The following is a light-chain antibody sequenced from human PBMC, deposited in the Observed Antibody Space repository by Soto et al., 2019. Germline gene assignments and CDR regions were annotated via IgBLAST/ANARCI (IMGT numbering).Light chain of an antibody. CDR2: EVS. V-gene: IGLV2-8*01. Sequence: QSVLTQPPSASGSPGQSVTISCTGTSSDVGGYNYVSWYQQHPGKAPKLMIYEVSKRPSGVPNRFSGSKSGNTASPTVSGLQAEDEADYYCSSYAGSNNLVFGGGTKVTV. CDR1: SSDVGGYNY. CDR3: SSYAGSNNLV. J-gene: IGLJ2*01.